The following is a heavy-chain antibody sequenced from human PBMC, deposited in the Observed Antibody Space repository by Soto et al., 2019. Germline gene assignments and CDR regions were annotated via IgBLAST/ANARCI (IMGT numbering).Heavy chain of an antibody. Sequence: QVQLVQSGAEVKKPGSSVKVSCKASGGTFSSYAISWVRQAPGQGLEWMGGIIPISGTANYAQKFQGRVTITADESTSTAYMELSSLRSEDTAVYYCARESGGSRYCSSTSCYTVGWFDPWGQGTLVTVSS. CDR2: IIPISGTA. V-gene: IGHV1-69*01. CDR1: GGTFSSYA. J-gene: IGHJ5*02. CDR3: ARESGGSRYCSSTSCYTVGWFDP. D-gene: IGHD2-2*02.